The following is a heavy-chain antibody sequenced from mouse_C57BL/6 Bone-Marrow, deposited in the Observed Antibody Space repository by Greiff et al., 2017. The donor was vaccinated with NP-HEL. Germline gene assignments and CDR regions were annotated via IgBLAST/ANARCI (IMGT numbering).Heavy chain of an antibody. Sequence: VQLQQSGPGLVKPSQSLSLTCSVTGYSITSGYYWNWIRQFPGNKLEWMGYISYDGSNNYNPSLKNRISITRDTSKNQFFLKLNSVTTEDTATYYCAWYGAMDYWGQGTSVTVSS. CDR3: AWYGAMDY. J-gene: IGHJ4*01. D-gene: IGHD1-1*02. CDR2: ISYDGSN. CDR1: GYSITSGYY. V-gene: IGHV3-6*01.